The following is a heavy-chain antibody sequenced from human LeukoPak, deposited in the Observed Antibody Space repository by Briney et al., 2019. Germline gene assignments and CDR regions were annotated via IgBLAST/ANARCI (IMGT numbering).Heavy chain of an antibody. CDR2: IWYDGSNK. Sequence: GGSLRLSCAASGFTFSSYGMHWVRQAPGKGLEWVAVIWYDGSNKYYADSVKGRFTISRDNSKNTLYLQMNSLRAEDTAVYYCASDGERVSIAAAGTTFLDYWGQGTLVTVSS. V-gene: IGHV3-33*01. CDR1: GFTFSSYG. D-gene: IGHD6-13*01. J-gene: IGHJ4*02. CDR3: ASDGERVSIAAAGTTFLDY.